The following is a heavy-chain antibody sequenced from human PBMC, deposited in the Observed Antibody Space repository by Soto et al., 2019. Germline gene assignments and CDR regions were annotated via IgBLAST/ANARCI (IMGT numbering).Heavy chain of an antibody. CDR1: GFTFNNYA. CDR3: AKDRLGGNFDY. Sequence: GGSLRLSCAASGFTFNNYAMNWVREAPGKGLEWVATISGTGGSTYYADSVKGRFTISRDNSKNTLYLQMNSLRVEDTAVYYCAKDRLGGNFDYWGQGTQVTVSS. J-gene: IGHJ4*02. V-gene: IGHV3-23*01. CDR2: ISGTGGST.